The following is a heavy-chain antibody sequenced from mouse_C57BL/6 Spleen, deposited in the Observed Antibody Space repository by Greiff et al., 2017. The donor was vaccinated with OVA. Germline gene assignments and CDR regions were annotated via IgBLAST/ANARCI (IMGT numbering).Heavy chain of an antibody. J-gene: IGHJ3*01. D-gene: IGHD1-1*01. Sequence: QVQLQQPGAELVRPGSSVKLSCKASGYTFTSYWMHWVKQRPIQGLEWIGNIDPSDSETNYNQKFKDKATLTVDKSSSTAYMQLSSLTSEDSAVYYCAREYGSRGVPLADWGQGTLVTVSA. CDR3: AREYGSRGVPLAD. CDR2: IDPSDSET. V-gene: IGHV1-52*01. CDR1: GYTFTSYW.